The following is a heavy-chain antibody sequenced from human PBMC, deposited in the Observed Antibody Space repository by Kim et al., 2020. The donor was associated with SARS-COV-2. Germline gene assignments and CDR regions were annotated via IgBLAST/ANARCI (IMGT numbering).Heavy chain of an antibody. CDR3: TRVSFGGLSANSFDL. V-gene: IGHV3-11*01. CDR1: GFTFSDYY. Sequence: GGSLRLSCAASGFTFSDYYMTWIRQAPGKGLEWVSYISSSGSYVNYADSVKGRFTISRDNAKNSLYLQMSSLRAEDTAVYYCTRVSFGGLSANSFDLWG. D-gene: IGHD3-10*01. CDR2: ISSSGSYV. J-gene: IGHJ3*01.